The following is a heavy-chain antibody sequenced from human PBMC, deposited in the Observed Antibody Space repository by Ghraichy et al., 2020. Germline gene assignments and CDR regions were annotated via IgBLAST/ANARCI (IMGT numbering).Heavy chain of an antibody. Sequence: SQTLSLTCTVSGYSISSGYYWGWIRQPPGKGLEWIGSIYHSGSTYYNPSLKSRVTISVDTSKNQFSLKLSSVTAADTAVYYCARTITGTTWWFDPWGQGTLVTVSS. CDR1: GYSISSGYY. CDR2: IYHSGST. CDR3: ARTITGTTWWFDP. D-gene: IGHD1-7*01. J-gene: IGHJ5*02. V-gene: IGHV4-38-2*02.